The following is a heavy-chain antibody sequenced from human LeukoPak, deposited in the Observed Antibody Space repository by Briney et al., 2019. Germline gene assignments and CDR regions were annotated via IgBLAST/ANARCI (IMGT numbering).Heavy chain of an antibody. CDR2: IKSDGSER. V-gene: IGHV3-7*01. J-gene: IGHJ4*02. CDR1: GFTFSSHW. CDR3: AREEWFGELSKFDY. D-gene: IGHD3-10*01. Sequence: GGSLRLSCVASGFTFSSHWMSWVRQAPGKGLEWVANIKSDGSERYYVDSVKGRFTISRDSAKNSLSLQMNSLRVEDTALYYCAREEWFGELSKFDYWGQGTLVTVSS.